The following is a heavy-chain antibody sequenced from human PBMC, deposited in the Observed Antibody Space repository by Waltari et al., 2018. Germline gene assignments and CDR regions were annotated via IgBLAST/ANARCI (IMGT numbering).Heavy chain of an antibody. CDR2: ISSSSSTI. CDR3: ARGYYYYYMDV. J-gene: IGHJ6*03. CDR1: GFTFCSYS. V-gene: IGHV3-48*04. Sequence: EVQLVESGGGLVQPGGSLRLPCAASGFTFCSYSMNWVRQAPGKGLEWVSYISSSSSTIYYADSVKGRFTISRDNAKNSLYLQMNSLRAEDTAVYYCARGYYYYYMDVWGKGTTVTVSS.